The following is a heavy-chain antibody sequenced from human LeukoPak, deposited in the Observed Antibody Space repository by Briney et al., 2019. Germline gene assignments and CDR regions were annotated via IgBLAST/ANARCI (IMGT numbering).Heavy chain of an antibody. V-gene: IGHV3-49*03. D-gene: IGHD3-22*01. CDR2: IRSKAYGGTT. J-gene: IGHJ6*02. CDR3: TRASVAYYYDSSGYNYYYYGMDV. CDR1: GGSFSGYY. Sequence: LSLTCAVYGGSFSGYYWSWFRQAPGKGLEWVGFIRSKAYGGTTEYAASVKGRFTISRDDSKSIAYLQMNSLKTEDTAVYYCTRASVAYYYDSSGYNYYYYGMDVWGQGTTVTVSS.